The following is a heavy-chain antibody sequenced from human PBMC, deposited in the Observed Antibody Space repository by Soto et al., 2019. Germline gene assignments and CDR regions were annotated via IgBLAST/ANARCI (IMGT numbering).Heavy chain of an antibody. V-gene: IGHV1-3*01. CDR1: GYTFSSYA. Sequence: QVQLVQSGAEVKKPGASVKVSCKASGYTFSSYAMHWVRQAPGQRLEWMGWISAGNGHTTYSESFQGRVTMTRDSSASTVYMELSSLRSEDTAVYYCATLGTYYYGLDVWGQGTTVTVSS. J-gene: IGHJ6*02. CDR3: ATLGTYYYGLDV. CDR2: ISAGNGHT.